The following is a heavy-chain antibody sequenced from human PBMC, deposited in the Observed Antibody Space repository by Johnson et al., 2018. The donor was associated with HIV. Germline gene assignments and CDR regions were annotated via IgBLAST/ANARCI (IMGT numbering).Heavy chain of an antibody. J-gene: IGHJ3*02. CDR1: GFTFSSYA. CDR3: SSPRAVAGGGAFDI. CDR2: ISYDGSNK. Sequence: QVQLVESGGGVVQPGRSLRLSCAASGFTFSSYAMHWVRQAPGKGLEWVAVISYDGSNKYYADSVKGRFTISRDNSKNTLYLQMNSLRAEDTAVYYWSSPRAVAGGGAFDIWGQGTMVTVSS. V-gene: IGHV3-30*04. D-gene: IGHD6-19*01.